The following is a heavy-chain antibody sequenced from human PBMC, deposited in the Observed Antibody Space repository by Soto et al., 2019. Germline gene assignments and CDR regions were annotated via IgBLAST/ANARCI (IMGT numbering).Heavy chain of an antibody. CDR1: GGSVSGYY. Sequence: SKTLSLTFAVYGGSVSGYYCSWIRQPPGNMLEWIGEINHSGSTNYNPSLKSRVTISVDTSKNQLSLKVRSVIAADTAVYYCARMGGLEWLSHPGNYYYMDVWGKGTTVT. D-gene: IGHD3-3*01. V-gene: IGHV4-34*01. CDR3: ARMGGLEWLSHPGNYYYMDV. J-gene: IGHJ6*03. CDR2: INHSGST.